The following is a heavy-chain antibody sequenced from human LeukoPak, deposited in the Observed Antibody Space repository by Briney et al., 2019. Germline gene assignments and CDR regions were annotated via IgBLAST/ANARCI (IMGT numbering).Heavy chain of an antibody. V-gene: IGHV4-39*01. D-gene: IGHD3-3*01. J-gene: IGHJ4*02. CDR3: AITFYDFWSGYYYFDY. CDR1: GGSISSSSYY. CDR2: IYYSGST. Sequence: SETLSLTCTVSGGSISSSSYYWGWIRQPPGKRLEWIGSIYYSGSTYYNPSLKSRVTMSVDTSKNQFSLKLSSVTAADTAVYYCAITFYDFWSGYYYFDYWGQGTLVTVSS.